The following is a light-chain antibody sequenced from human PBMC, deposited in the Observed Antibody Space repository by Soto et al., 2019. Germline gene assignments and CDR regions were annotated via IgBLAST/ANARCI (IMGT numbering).Light chain of an antibody. CDR3: QQRSIWPPWT. CDR2: DAS. Sequence: EFVLTQSPGTLSLSPGERATLSCRASQTVRNNYLAWYQQKPGQAPRLLIYDASSRATGIPDRFSGGGSGTDFTLPISSLEPEDFAIYYCQQRSIWPPWTFGQGTKVELK. V-gene: IGKV3D-20*02. CDR1: QTVRNNY. J-gene: IGKJ1*01.